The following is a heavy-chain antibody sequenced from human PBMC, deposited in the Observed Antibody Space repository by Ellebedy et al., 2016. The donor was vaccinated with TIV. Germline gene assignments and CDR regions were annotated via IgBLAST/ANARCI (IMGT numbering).Heavy chain of an antibody. Sequence: SVKVSXKASGGTFSSYAISWVRQAPGQGLEWMGGIIPIFGTANYAQKFQGRVTITADKSTSTAYMELSSLRSEDTAVYYCARAGLTYYDFWSGYSWFDPWGQGTLVTVSS. CDR3: ARAGLTYYDFWSGYSWFDP. J-gene: IGHJ5*02. D-gene: IGHD3-3*01. CDR2: IIPIFGTA. V-gene: IGHV1-69*06. CDR1: GGTFSSYA.